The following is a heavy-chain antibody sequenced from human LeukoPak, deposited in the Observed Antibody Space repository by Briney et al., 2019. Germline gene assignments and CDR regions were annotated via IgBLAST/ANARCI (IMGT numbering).Heavy chain of an antibody. D-gene: IGHD3-10*01. J-gene: IGHJ4*02. CDR1: GGTFSSYA. V-gene: IGHV1-69*04. CDR2: IIPILGIA. CDR3: AREGLTMVRGAIDC. Sequence: GASVKVSCKASGGTFSSYAISWVRQAPGQGLEWMGRIIPILGIANYAQKFQGRVTITADKSTSTAYMELSSQRSEDTAVYYCAREGLTMVRGAIDCWGQGTLVTVSS.